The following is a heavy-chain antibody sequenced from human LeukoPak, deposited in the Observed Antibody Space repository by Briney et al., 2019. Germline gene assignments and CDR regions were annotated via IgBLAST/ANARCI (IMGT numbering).Heavy chain of an antibody. CDR2: IRSKAYGGTT. D-gene: IGHD1-26*01. J-gene: IGHJ4*02. Sequence: GGSLRLSCTASGFTFGDYAMSWFRQAPGKGLGWIGFIRSKAYGGTTEYAASVKGRFTISRDDSKSIAYLQMNSLKTEDTAVYYCTRDFDWSGSYYEGSLEPDYWGQGTLVTVSS. V-gene: IGHV3-49*03. CDR1: GFTFGDYA. CDR3: TRDFDWSGSYYEGSLEPDY.